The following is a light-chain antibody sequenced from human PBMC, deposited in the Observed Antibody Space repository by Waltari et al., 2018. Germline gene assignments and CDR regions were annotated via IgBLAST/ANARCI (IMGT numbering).Light chain of an antibody. CDR2: AAS. Sequence: IVLTQSPGTLSLYPGERATMSCRASQSIGKYLVWYQQRPGQAPRLLIYAASTRSTGIPDRFSGSGSGTDFSLTISRLEPEDFAVYYCQNHERLPATFGQGTKVEIK. V-gene: IGKV3-20*01. CDR3: QNHERLPAT. J-gene: IGKJ1*01. CDR1: QSIGKY.